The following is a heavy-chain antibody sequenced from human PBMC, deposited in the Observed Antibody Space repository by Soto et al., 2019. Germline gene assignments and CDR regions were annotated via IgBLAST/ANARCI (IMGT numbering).Heavy chain of an antibody. CDR3: ARVGYYYGSGED. Sequence: EVQLVESGGGLVQPGGSLRLSCAASGFTFSDHYMDWVRQAPGKGLEWVGRTRNKANSYTTEYAASVKGRFTISRDDSKNSLYLQMNSLKTEDTAVYYCARVGYYYGSGEDGGQGTLVTVSS. CDR1: GFTFSDHY. V-gene: IGHV3-72*01. J-gene: IGHJ4*02. D-gene: IGHD3-10*01. CDR2: TRNKANSYTT.